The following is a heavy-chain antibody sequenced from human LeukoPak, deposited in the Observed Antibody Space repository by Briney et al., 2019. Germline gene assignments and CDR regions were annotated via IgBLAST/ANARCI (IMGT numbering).Heavy chain of an antibody. CDR2: ISAYNGNT. D-gene: IGHD3-10*01. V-gene: IGHV1-18*01. Sequence: ASVKVSCKSSGYTFTSYGISWVRQAPGQGLEGRGWISAYNGNTNYAQKLQGRVTMTTDTSTSTAYMELRSLRSADTAVYYCARDGYGSGKGFFDYWGQGTLVTVSS. J-gene: IGHJ4*02. CDR1: GYTFTSYG. CDR3: ARDGYGSGKGFFDY.